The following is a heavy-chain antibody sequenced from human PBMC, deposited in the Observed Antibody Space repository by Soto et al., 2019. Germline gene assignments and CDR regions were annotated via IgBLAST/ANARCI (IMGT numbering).Heavy chain of an antibody. CDR3: AKTTYYDFWSGYYRRQCWFDP. V-gene: IGHV3-23*01. CDR1: GFTFSSYA. Sequence: PGGSLRLSCAASGFTFSSYAMSWVRQAPGKGLEWVSAISGSGGSTYYADSVKGRFTISRDNSKNTLYLQMNSLRAEDTAVYYCAKTTYYDFWSGYYRRQCWFDPWGQGTLVTVSS. D-gene: IGHD3-3*01. CDR2: ISGSGGST. J-gene: IGHJ5*02.